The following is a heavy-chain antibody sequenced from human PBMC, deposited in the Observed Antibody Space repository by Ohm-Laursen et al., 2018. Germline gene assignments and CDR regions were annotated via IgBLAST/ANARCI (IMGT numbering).Heavy chain of an antibody. D-gene: IGHD3/OR15-3a*01. CDR2: INAYKNDL. V-gene: IGHV3-48*02. CDR1: GFTFDDYG. J-gene: IGHJ4*02. CDR3: ARDRDWAIDY. Sequence: SLRLSCSASGFTFDDYGMSWVRQAPGKGLEWLSYINAYKNDLFYADSVKGRFTISRDNAENLLYLQMDRLRDDDTAVYYCARDRDWAIDYWGQGTLVTVSS.